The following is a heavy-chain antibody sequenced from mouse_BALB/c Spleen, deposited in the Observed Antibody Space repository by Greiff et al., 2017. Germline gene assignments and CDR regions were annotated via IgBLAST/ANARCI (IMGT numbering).Heavy chain of an antibody. CDR1: GYSITSGYY. J-gene: IGHJ4*01. D-gene: IGHD2-4*01. CDR2: ISYDGSN. V-gene: IGHV3-6*02. CDR3: ARRSTMITTGAMDY. Sequence: VQLKESGPGLVKPSQSLSLTCSVTGYSITSGYYWNWIRQFPGNKLEWMGYISYDGSNNYNPSLKNRISITRDTSKNQFFLKLNSVTTEDTATYYCARRSTMITTGAMDYWGQGTSVTVSA.